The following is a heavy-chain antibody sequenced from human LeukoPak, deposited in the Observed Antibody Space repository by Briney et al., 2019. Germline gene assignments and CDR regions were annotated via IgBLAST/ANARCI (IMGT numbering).Heavy chain of an antibody. CDR1: GYTFTSYD. CDR2: MNPNSGNT. D-gene: IGHD2-2*03. Sequence: ASVTVSCKASGYTFTSYDINWVRQATGQGLEWMGWMNPNSGNTGYAQKFQGRVTMTRNTSISTAYMELSSLRSEDTAVYYCARGRGGYFPFDPWGQGTLVTVSS. J-gene: IGHJ5*02. V-gene: IGHV1-8*01. CDR3: ARGRGGYFPFDP.